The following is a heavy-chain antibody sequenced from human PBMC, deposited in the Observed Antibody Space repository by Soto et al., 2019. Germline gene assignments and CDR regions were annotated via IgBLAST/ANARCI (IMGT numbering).Heavy chain of an antibody. J-gene: IGHJ4*02. CDR2: INHSGST. V-gene: IGHV4-34*01. Sequence: QVQLQQWGAGLLKPSETLSLTCAVYGGSFSGYYWSWTRQPPGKGLEWIGEINHSGSTNYNPSLKSRVTISVDTSKNQFSLKLSSVTAADTAVYYCARGLRGRGYYFDYWGQGTLVTVSS. CDR1: GGSFSGYY. D-gene: IGHD3-16*01. CDR3: ARGLRGRGYYFDY.